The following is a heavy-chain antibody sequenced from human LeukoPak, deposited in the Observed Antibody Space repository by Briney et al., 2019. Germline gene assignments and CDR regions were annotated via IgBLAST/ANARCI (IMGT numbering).Heavy chain of an antibody. D-gene: IGHD3-9*01. CDR2: IYYSGST. CDR1: GGSISSYY. CDR3: ARGNYDILTGYYSNFDY. J-gene: IGHJ4*02. V-gene: IGHV4-59*01. Sequence: SENLSLTCTVSGGSISSYYWSWIRQPPGKGLEWIGYIYYSGSTNYNPSLKSRVTISVDTSKNQFSLKLSSVTAADTAVYYCARGNYDILTGYYSNFDYWGQGTLVTVSS.